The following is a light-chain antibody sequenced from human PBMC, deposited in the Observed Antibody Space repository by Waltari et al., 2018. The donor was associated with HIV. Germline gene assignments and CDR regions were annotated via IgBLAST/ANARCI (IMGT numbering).Light chain of an antibody. CDR1: SSNIGNYA. Sequence: QSVLTQPPSVSAVPGQGVTIFCSGGSSNIGNYAVSWYQHVPGEAPNFVMYSDDLLTTVVSDRFSASKSGTSASLSISGLQPEDEADYYCATWDDNVSAYVFGPGTWVTVL. CDR2: SDD. V-gene: IGLV1-36*01. CDR3: ATWDDNVSAYV. J-gene: IGLJ1*01.